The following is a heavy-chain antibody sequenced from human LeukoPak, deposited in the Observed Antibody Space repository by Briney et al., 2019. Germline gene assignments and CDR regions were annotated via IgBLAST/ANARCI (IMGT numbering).Heavy chain of an antibody. CDR2: IIPIFGTA. Sequence: ASVKVSCKASGGTFSSYAISWVRQAPGQGLEWMGGIIPIFGTANYAQKFQCRVTITADESTSTDYMELSSLRSEDTAVYYCARPSRGAVARSSLNYYYYMDVWGKGTTVTVSS. CDR1: GGTFSSYA. V-gene: IGHV1-69*13. J-gene: IGHJ6*03. CDR3: ARPSRGAVARSSLNYYYYMDV. D-gene: IGHD2-15*01.